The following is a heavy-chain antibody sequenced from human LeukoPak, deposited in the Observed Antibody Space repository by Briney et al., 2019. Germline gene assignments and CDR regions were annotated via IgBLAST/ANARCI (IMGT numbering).Heavy chain of an antibody. J-gene: IGHJ6*03. Sequence: SQTLSLTCTVSGGSISSGGYYWSWIRQHPGKGLEWIGYIHYSGGTCYKPSLKSRVTISVDTSKNQYSLKLSSVTAADTAVYYCARMYYYGSGSWSGYYYYYYMNVWGKGTTVTVSS. CDR2: IHYSGGT. CDR3: ARMYYYGSGSWSGYYYYYYMNV. D-gene: IGHD3-10*01. V-gene: IGHV4-31*03. CDR1: GGSISSGGYY.